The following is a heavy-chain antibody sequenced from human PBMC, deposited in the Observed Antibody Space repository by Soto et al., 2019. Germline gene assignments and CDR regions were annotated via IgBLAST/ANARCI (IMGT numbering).Heavy chain of an antibody. CDR2: ISYDGSNK. D-gene: IGHD3-3*01. CDR1: GFTFSSYA. Sequence: PGGSLRLSCAASGFTFSSYAMHWVRQAPGKGLEWVAVISYDGSNKYYADSVKGRFTISRDNSKNTLYLQMNSLRAEDTAVYYCARDSNLAIFGVVTHYYYYGMDVWGQGTTVTVSS. V-gene: IGHV3-30-3*01. CDR3: ARDSNLAIFGVVTHYYYYGMDV. J-gene: IGHJ6*02.